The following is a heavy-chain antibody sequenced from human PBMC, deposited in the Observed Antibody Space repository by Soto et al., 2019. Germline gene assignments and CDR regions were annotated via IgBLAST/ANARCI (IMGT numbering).Heavy chain of an antibody. CDR3: SRGEVDTGNWYFDL. CDR2: INADNGDT. CDR1: GYTFINYA. Sequence: QVQLVQSGAEEKKPGASVKLSCKASGYTFINYAIHWVRQAPGQRLEWVGWINADNGDTKYSQKFQGRVTITRDTSATTGYMELSSLRFEDTAVYYCSRGEVDTGNWYFDLWGRGTLVTVSS. V-gene: IGHV1-3*05. J-gene: IGHJ2*01. D-gene: IGHD5-18*01.